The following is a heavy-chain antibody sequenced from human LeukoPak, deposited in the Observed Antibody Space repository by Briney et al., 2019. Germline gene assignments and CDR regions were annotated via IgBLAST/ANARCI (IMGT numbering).Heavy chain of an antibody. Sequence: ASVKVSCKASGGTFSSYAISWVRQAPGQGLEWMGGIIPIFGTANYAQKFQGRVTITADESTSTAYMELSSLRSEDTAVYYCARDYNVVFGVVITGAMAFDIWGQGTMVTVSS. D-gene: IGHD3-3*01. J-gene: IGHJ3*02. CDR1: GGTFSSYA. CDR3: ARDYNVVFGVVITGAMAFDI. V-gene: IGHV1-69*13. CDR2: IIPIFGTA.